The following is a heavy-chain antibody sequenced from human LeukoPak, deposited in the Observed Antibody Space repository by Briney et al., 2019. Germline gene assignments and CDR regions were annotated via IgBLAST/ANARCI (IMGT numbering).Heavy chain of an antibody. D-gene: IGHD6-6*01. CDR3: ARFTAESSSSKKGLEDY. CDR2: INHSGST. V-gene: IGHV4-34*01. CDR1: GGSFSGYY. Sequence: SETLSLTCAVYGGSFSGYYWSWIRQPPGKGLEWIGEINHSGSTNYNPSLKSRVTISVDTSKNQFSLKLSSVTAADTAVYYCARFTAESSSSKKGLEDYWGQGTLVTVSS. J-gene: IGHJ4*02.